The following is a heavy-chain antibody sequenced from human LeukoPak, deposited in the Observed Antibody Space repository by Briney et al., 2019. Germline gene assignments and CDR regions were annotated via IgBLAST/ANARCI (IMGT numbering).Heavy chain of an antibody. CDR1: GYTFTGYY. CDR3: ARSGETGYYDSSGYYYTY. Sequence: ASVKVSCKASGYTFTGYYMHWVRQAPGQGLEWMGRINPNSGGTNYAQKFQGRVTMTRDTSISTAYMELSRLRSDDTAVYYCARSGETGYYDSSGYYYTYWGQGTLVTVSS. CDR2: INPNSGGT. D-gene: IGHD3-22*01. V-gene: IGHV1-2*06. J-gene: IGHJ4*02.